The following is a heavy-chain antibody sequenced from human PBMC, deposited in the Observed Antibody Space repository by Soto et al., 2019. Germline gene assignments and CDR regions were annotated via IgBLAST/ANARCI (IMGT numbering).Heavy chain of an antibody. J-gene: IGHJ4*02. D-gene: IGHD1-26*01. CDR2: ISGSGGRT. Sequence: EVQLLESGGGLVQPGGSLRLSCAASGFTFSSYAMSWVRQAPGKGLEWVSAISGSGGRTYYADSVKGRFTISRDNSKNTLYLQMNSLRAEDTAVYYCAKVGWSGSYRFDYWGQGTLVTVSS. V-gene: IGHV3-23*01. CDR1: GFTFSSYA. CDR3: AKVGWSGSYRFDY.